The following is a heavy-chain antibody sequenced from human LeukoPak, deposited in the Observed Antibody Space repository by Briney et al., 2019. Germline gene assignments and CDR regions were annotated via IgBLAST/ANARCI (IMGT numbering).Heavy chain of an antibody. CDR3: AREGGYGGVFDY. D-gene: IGHD5-12*01. CDR2: IKQDGSEK. Sequence: GGSLRLSCAASRFTFSSYWMTWVRQAPGKGLEWVANIKQDGSEKYYVGSVKGRFTISRDNTKNSLYLQMNSLRAEDTAVYYCAREGGYGGVFDYWGQGTLVIVSS. V-gene: IGHV3-7*05. CDR1: RFTFSSYW. J-gene: IGHJ4*02.